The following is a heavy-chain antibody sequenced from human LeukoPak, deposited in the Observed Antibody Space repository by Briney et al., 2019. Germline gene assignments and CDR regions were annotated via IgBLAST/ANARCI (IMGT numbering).Heavy chain of an antibody. CDR3: ARGDRSSSWYLVY. CDR1: GGSFSGYY. CDR2: IYYSGST. V-gene: IGHV4-59*01. D-gene: IGHD6-13*01. Sequence: SETLSLTCAVYGGSFSGYYWSWIRQPPGKGLEWIGYIYYSGSTNYNPSLKSRVTISVDTSKNQFSLKLSSVTAADTAVYYCARGDRSSSWYLVYWGQGTLVTVSS. J-gene: IGHJ4*02.